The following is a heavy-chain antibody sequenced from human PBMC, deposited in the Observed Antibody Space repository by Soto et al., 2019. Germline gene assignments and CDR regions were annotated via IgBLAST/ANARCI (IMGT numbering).Heavy chain of an antibody. Sequence: EVQLVESGEGLVQPGGSLRPSCAASGFTFSSYSMNWVRQAPGKGPEGGSYISSSSSTIYYADPGKGRLTISRDNAKNSLYLQMNRLRDEDTAVYYCARDAGYSYGPFDYWGQGTLVTVSS. CDR2: ISSSSSTI. V-gene: IGHV3-48*02. CDR1: GFTFSSYS. CDR3: ARDAGYSYGPFDY. J-gene: IGHJ4*02. D-gene: IGHD5-18*01.